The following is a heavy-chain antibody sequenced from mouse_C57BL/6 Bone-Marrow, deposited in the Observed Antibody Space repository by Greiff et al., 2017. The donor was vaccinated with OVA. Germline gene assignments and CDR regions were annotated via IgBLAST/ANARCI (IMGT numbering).Heavy chain of an antibody. CDR2: ISSGGSYT. D-gene: IGHD2-3*01. V-gene: IGHV5-6*02. CDR3: ARRNGYYGFAY. J-gene: IGHJ3*01. CDR1: GFTFSSYG. Sequence: DVMLVESGGDLVKPGGSLKLSCAASGFTFSSYGMSWVRQTPDKRLEWVATISSGGSYTYYPDSVKGRFTISRDNAKNTLYLQMSSLKSEDTAMYYCARRNGYYGFAYWGQGTLVTVSA.